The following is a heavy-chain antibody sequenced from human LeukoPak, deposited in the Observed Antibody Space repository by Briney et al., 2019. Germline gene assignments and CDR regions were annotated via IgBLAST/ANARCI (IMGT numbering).Heavy chain of an antibody. V-gene: IGHV4-4*07. CDR3: ASFTARRRLNYFDY. Sequence: SETLSLTCTVSGGSISSYYWSWIRQPAGKGLEWIGRIYTSGSTNYNPSLKSRVTMSVDTSKNQFSLKLSSVTAADTAVYYCASFTARRRLNYFDYWGQGTLVTVSS. CDR1: GGSISSYY. D-gene: IGHD6-6*01. CDR2: IYTSGST. J-gene: IGHJ4*02.